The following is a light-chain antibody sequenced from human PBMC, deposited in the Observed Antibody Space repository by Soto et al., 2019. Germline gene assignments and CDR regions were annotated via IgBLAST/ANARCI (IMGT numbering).Light chain of an antibody. CDR3: QQYNNWPPLT. CDR1: QSVSSN. CDR2: GAS. J-gene: IGKJ4*01. Sequence: EIVMTQSPATLSVSPGERATLSCRASQSVSSNFAWYQQKPGQAPRLLIYGASTRATGIPARFSGSGSGTEFTLTISSVQSEDFAVYYCQQYNNWPPLTFGGGTKVEIK. V-gene: IGKV3-15*01.